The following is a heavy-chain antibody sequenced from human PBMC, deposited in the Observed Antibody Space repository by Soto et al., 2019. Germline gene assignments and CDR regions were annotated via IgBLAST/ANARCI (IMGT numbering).Heavy chain of an antibody. CDR2: IYHSGST. CDR3: ARGAPVFMQH. V-gene: IGHV4-30-2*01. D-gene: IGHD3-10*01. Sequence: QLQLQESGSGLVKPSQTLSLTCAVSGGSISSGGYSWSWIRQPPGKGLEWIGYIYHSGSTYYNPALKSGATTSVDRSKHQLSRQLRSVTAADTAVYYCARGAPVFMQHWGQGTLVTVSS. CDR1: GGSISSGGYS. J-gene: IGHJ1*01.